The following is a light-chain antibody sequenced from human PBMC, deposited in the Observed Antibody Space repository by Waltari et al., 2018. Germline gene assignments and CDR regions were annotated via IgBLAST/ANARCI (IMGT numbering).Light chain of an antibody. CDR1: QTVFYSSTNKNY. CDR3: QQYYSTPPT. CDR2: WAS. Sequence: DIVMTQSPDSLAVSLGEGATVKCKSRQTVFYSSTNKNYLAWYQQKPGQPPKLLLYWASTRESGVPDRFSGSGSETDFTLTISSLQAEDVAVYYCQQYYSTPPTFGQGTKLEI. J-gene: IGKJ2*01. V-gene: IGKV4-1*01.